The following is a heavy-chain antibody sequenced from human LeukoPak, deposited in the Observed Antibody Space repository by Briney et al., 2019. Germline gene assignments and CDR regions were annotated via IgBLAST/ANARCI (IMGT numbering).Heavy chain of an antibody. CDR1: GGSISSVGYY. D-gene: IGHD6-13*01. CDR2: IYYSGST. CDR3: ARVGSSWYGYYYGMDV. J-gene: IGHJ6*02. V-gene: IGHV4-31*03. Sequence: SETLSLTCTVSGGSISSVGYYWRWIRQHPGKGLEWIGYIYYSGSTYYNPSLKSRVTISVDTSKNQCSLKLSSVTAADTAMYYCARVGSSWYGYYYGMDVWGQGTTVTVSS.